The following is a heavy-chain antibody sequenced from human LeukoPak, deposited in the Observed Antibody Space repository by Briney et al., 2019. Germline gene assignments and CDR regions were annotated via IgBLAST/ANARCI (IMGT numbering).Heavy chain of an antibody. V-gene: IGHV4-59*01. J-gene: IGHJ4*02. D-gene: IGHD1-26*01. CDR1: GGSISSNY. Sequence: SETLSLTGTVSGGSISSNYWSWIRPPPGKGLEWIGYVYYSGSTNYNPSLKSRVTISVDTSKNQFSLKLTSVTAADTAVYYCARGDSGSFSQFDCWGQGTLVTVSS. CDR3: ARGDSGSFSQFDC. CDR2: VYYSGST.